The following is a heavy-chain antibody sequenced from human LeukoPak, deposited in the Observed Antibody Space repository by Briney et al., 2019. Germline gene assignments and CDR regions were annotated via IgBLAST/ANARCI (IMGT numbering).Heavy chain of an antibody. CDR2: IHSGGST. J-gene: IGHJ6*02. D-gene: IGHD6-13*01. CDR3: AREGAAGYYYYGMDV. V-gene: IGHV3-53*01. CDR1: GFTVSSSY. Sequence: PGGSLRLSCAASGFTVSSSYMSWVRQAPGKGLVWVSVIHSGGSTYYADSVKGRFTISRDNSKNTLYLQLNSLRAEDTAVYYCAREGAAGYYYYGMDVWGQGTTVTVS.